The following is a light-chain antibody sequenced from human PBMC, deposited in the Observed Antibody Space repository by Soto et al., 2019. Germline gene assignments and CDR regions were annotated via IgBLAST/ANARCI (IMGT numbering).Light chain of an antibody. CDR2: EVS. V-gene: IGLV2-8*01. CDR3: SSHAGSNNYV. J-gene: IGLJ1*01. Sequence: QSVLTQTPSASGSPGHSVTISCTGTSSDVGAYDSVSWYQHHPGKAPKALIYEVSKRPSGVPDRLSGSTSGNTASMTVSGLQAEDEADYYCSSHAGSNNYVFGTGTKVTVL. CDR1: SSDVGAYDS.